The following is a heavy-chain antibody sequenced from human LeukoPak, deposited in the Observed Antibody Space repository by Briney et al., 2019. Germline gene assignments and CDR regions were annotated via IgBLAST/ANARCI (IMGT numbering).Heavy chain of an antibody. J-gene: IGHJ4*02. CDR2: IYYSGST. CDR3: ARVHGGNSYYFDY. CDR1: GGSISNSGYY. Sequence: SETLSLTCTVSGGSISNSGYYWGWIRLSPGKGLEWIGSIYYSGSTYYNPSLKSRVTISVDTSKNQFSLKLSSVTAADTAVYYCARVHGGNSYYFDYWGQGTLVTVSS. V-gene: IGHV4-39*01. D-gene: IGHD4-23*01.